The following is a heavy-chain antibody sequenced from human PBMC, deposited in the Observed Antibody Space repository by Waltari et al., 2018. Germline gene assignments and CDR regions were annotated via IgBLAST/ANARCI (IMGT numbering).Heavy chain of an antibody. J-gene: IGHJ6*03. CDR3: AKGLNYYYMDV. CDR2: RRNDGSNE. V-gene: IGHV3-30*02. Sequence: QVQVVESGGGVVQPGGSLRLACAASGFRFSKDGMHWVRQAPGKGLEWVAFRRNDGSNEYYEDSGKGRFTISRDNSKNTLYLQMNILRAEDTAVYYCAKGLNYYYMDVWGKGTTVTVSS. CDR1: GFRFSKDG.